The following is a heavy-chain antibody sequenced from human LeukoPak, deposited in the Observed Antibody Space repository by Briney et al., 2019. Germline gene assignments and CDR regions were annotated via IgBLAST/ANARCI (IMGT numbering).Heavy chain of an antibody. CDR1: GGSFSGYY. D-gene: IGHD3-10*01. CDR3: ARRLLWFGELLSSDP. Sequence: TPSETLSLTCAVYGGSFSGYYWSWIRQPPGKGLEWIGEINHSGSTNYNPSLKSRVTISVDTSKNQFSLQLSSVTAADTAVYYCARRLLWFGELLSSDPWGQGTLVTVSS. J-gene: IGHJ5*02. V-gene: IGHV4-34*01. CDR2: INHSGST.